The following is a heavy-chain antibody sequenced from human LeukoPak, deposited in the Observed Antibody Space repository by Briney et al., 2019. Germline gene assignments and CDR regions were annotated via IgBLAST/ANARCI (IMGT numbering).Heavy chain of an antibody. CDR1: GFTFSSFL. CDR2: ISYDGSNK. Sequence: GGSLRLSCAASGFTFSSFLMHWVRQAPGKGLEWVAVISYDGSNKYYADSVKGRFTISRHNSKNTLYLQMNSLRAEDTAMYYCARDRIIVPFPGGPLDYWGQGTLVTVSS. J-gene: IGHJ4*02. D-gene: IGHD1-26*01. CDR3: ARDRIIVPFPGGPLDY. V-gene: IGHV3-30-3*01.